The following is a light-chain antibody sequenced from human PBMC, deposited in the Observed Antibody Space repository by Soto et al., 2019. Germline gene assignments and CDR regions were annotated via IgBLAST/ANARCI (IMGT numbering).Light chain of an antibody. CDR1: QSISSW. CDR3: QQYNSYPS. V-gene: IGKV1-5*03. J-gene: IGKJ4*01. CDR2: KAS. Sequence: DIQMTQSPSTLSASVGDRVTITCRASQSISSWLAWYQKKPGKAHKLLIYKASSLESGVPSRFSGSGSGTEFTLTISSLQPDDFATYYCQQYNSYPSFGGGTKVEIK.